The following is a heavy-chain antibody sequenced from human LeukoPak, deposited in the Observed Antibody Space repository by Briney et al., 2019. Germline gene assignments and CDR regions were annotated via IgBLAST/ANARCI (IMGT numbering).Heavy chain of an antibody. CDR1: GSTFINYG. D-gene: IGHD2-15*01. CDR2: ISAYNGNT. Sequence: ASVTVSFTASGSTFINYGISWVRQAPGQGLEWMGWISAYNGNTNYAQKFQGRVTMTTDTSTSTAYMELRSLISDDTAVYYCARDCSGGSCLAIDAFDIWGQGTTVTVSS. J-gene: IGHJ3*02. V-gene: IGHV1-18*01. CDR3: ARDCSGGSCLAIDAFDI.